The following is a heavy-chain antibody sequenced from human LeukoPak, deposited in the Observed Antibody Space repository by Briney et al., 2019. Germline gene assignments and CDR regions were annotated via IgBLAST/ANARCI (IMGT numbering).Heavy chain of an antibody. J-gene: IGHJ4*02. D-gene: IGHD2-15*01. CDR1: GFSLSTPEMC. V-gene: IGHV2-70*17. CDR3: ARMTPDSPSFDY. Sequence: SCPALVKPTQTLTLTCTFSGFSLSTPEMCVTWILQPPGKAREWLARIDWDDDKFYSPSLRTRLTISKDTPKNQVVLRMTNMDPVDTGTYYCARMTPDSPSFDYWGQGALITVSS. CDR2: IDWDDDK.